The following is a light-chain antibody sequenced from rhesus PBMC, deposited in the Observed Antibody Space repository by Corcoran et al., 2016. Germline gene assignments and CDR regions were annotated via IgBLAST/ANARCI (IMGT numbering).Light chain of an antibody. J-gene: IGKJ3*01. CDR2: EAS. CDR3: QHYYSTPFT. CDR1: QGITND. V-gene: IGKV1-25*01. Sequence: DIQMTQSPSSLSASVGDRVTITCRASQGITNDLAWYQQKPGETSKLLIYEASSLQSGITSRFSGSGSGKDFTLTISSLQSEDFATYYCQHYYSTPFTFGPGTKLDIK.